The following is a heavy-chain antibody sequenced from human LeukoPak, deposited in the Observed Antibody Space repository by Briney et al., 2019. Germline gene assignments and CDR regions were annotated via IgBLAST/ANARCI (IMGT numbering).Heavy chain of an antibody. J-gene: IGHJ4*02. CDR3: AKDLNGCSSTSCYSRLDY. Sequence: ASVKVSCKASGYTFTSYYMHWVRQAPGQGLEWMGIINPSGGSTSYAQKFQGRVTMTRDMSTSTVYMELSSLRSEDTAVYYCAKDLNGCSSTSCYSRLDYWGQGTLVTVSS. CDR2: INPSGGST. V-gene: IGHV1-46*01. CDR1: GYTFTSYY. D-gene: IGHD2-2*01.